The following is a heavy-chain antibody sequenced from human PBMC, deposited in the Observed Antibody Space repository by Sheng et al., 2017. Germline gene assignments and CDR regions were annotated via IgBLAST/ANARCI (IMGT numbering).Heavy chain of an antibody. J-gene: IGHJ4*02. D-gene: IGHD3-22*01. CDR1: GFSFSNYV. Sequence: EVQLLQSGGGLAQPGGSLRLSCATSGFSFSNYVMSWVRQAPGKGLEWVSGISNSGGRTYYADSVKGRFTISRDNSQNTLYLQMNSLRADDTAVYFCAKVYDSSTTYNWVQGFDYWGQGTLVTVSS. CDR3: AKVYDSSTTYNWVQGFDY. CDR2: ISNSGGRT. V-gene: IGHV3-23*01.